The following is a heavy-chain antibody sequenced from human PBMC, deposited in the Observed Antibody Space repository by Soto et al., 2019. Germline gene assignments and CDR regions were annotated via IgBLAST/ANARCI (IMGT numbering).Heavy chain of an antibody. CDR3: ARGGSSWFDSFDT. D-gene: IGHD6-13*01. J-gene: IGHJ3*02. Sequence: LSLTCTVSGGSISSYYWSWIRQPPGKGLEWIGYIYYSGSTNYNPSLKSRLTISVDTSSNQFSLRLSSVTAADTAIYYCARGGSSWFDSFDTWGPGTLVTVSS. CDR1: GGSISSYY. V-gene: IGHV4-59*08. CDR2: IYYSGST.